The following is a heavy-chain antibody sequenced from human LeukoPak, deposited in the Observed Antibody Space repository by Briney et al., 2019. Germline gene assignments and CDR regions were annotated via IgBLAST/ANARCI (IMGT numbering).Heavy chain of an antibody. CDR1: GFTFSSYG. D-gene: IGHD2-2*01. V-gene: IGHV3-30*02. CDR3: AKDRSVRSTPCFFDY. Sequence: GGSLRLSCAASGFTFSSYGMHWVRQAPGKGLEWVAFIRHDGSIKYYIDSVKDRFTISRDNSKNTLYLQMNSLRLEDTAVYSCAKDRSVRSTPCFFDYWGQGTLVTVSS. J-gene: IGHJ4*02. CDR2: IRHDGSIK.